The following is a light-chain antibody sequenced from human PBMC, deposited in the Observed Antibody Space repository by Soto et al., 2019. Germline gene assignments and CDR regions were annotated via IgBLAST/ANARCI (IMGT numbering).Light chain of an antibody. J-gene: IGLJ1*01. CDR2: DVD. CDR3: CSYAGTYV. V-gene: IGLV2-11*01. Sequence: QSALAQPRSVSGSPGQSVTISCTGTSSDFGDYTSVSWYQHHPGKAPKFMIYDVDKRPSGVPDRFSGSKSGNTASLTISGLQPEDEADYYCCSYAGTYVFGTGTKVTLL. CDR1: SSDFGDYTS.